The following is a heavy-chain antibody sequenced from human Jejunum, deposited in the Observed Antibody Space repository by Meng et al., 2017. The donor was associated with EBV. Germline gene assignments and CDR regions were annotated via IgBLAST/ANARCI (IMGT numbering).Heavy chain of an antibody. J-gene: IGHJ4*02. V-gene: IGHV3-21*01. CDR3: AKDEAVGF. CDR1: GFTFSDYT. Sequence: EVQLVESGGGLVTLGGALRLSCAASGFTFSDYTMNWVRQAPGKGLEWVSSISSRSSYIYYADSVKGRFTISRDNGENALYLQMNSLRDEDTAVYYCAKDEAVGFWGQGTLVTVSS. CDR2: ISSRSSYI.